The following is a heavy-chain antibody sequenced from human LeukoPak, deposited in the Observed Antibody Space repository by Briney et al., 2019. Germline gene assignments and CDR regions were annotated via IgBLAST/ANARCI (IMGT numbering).Heavy chain of an antibody. V-gene: IGHV1-2*06. D-gene: IGHD5-12*01. J-gene: IGHJ3*01. CDR2: INPNSGET. Sequence: GASVKVSCKASGYTFTAYYMHWVRQVPGQGLEWMGRINPNSGETDYAQKFQGRVIITRERSISTAYMEVSRLRSDDTAVYYCARVDSGHDYGPSWGQGTTVTVSS. CDR1: GYTFTAYY. CDR3: ARVDSGHDYGPS.